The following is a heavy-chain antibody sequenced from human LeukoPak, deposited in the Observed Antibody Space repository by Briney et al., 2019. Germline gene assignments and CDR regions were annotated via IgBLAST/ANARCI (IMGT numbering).Heavy chain of an antibody. J-gene: IGHJ3*02. CDR2: ISTYNANT. CDR1: GYTFTSYG. D-gene: IGHD3-10*01. CDR3: ARDAGRTYDAFDI. V-gene: IGHV1-18*01. Sequence: ASVKVSCKASGYTFTSYGISWVRQAPGQGLEWMGWISTYNANTNYAQKLQGRVTMTTDTSTSTAYMELRSLRSEDTAVYYCARDAGRTYDAFDIWGQGTMVTFSS.